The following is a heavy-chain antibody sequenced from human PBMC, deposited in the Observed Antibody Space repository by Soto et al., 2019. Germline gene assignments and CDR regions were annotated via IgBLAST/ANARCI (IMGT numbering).Heavy chain of an antibody. CDR3: AKTGGHFSASYGMDV. Sequence: EVQLVESGGGLVQPGRSLRLSCAASGFTFDDYAMHWVRQAPGKGLEWVSGISWNSGSIGYADSVKGRFTISRDNAKNSLYLQMNSLRAEDTVLYYCAKTGGHFSASYGMDVWGQGTTVTVSS. CDR1: GFTFDDYA. CDR2: ISWNSGSI. J-gene: IGHJ6*02. D-gene: IGHD3-3*02. V-gene: IGHV3-9*01.